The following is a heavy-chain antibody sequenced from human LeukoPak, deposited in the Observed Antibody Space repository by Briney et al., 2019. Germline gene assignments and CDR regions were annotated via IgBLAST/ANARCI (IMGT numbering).Heavy chain of an antibody. CDR3: ARGGGWYPDY. D-gene: IGHD6-19*01. CDR2: ISNNGGYT. CDR1: GFTFSSSA. Sequence: GGSLRLSCAASGFTFSSSAMSWVRQAPGKGLEWVSAISNNGGYTYYADSVQGRFTISRDNSKSTLCLQMNSLRAEDTAVYYCARGGGWYPDYWGQGTLVTVSS. J-gene: IGHJ4*02. V-gene: IGHV3-23*01.